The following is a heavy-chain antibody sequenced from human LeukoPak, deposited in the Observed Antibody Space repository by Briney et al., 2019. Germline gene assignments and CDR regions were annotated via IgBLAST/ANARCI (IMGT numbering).Heavy chain of an antibody. D-gene: IGHD2-2*01. J-gene: IGHJ4*02. CDR3: ARRCVSASCYLY. CDR2: VYSSGST. CDR1: GTSIRSSDLY. V-gene: IGHV4-39*01. Sequence: SETLSLTCSVSGTSIRSSDLYWGWIRQPPGKGLEWIGNVYSSGSTYYNPSLKSRVSIFVDSCTNQFSLRLSSVTAADTAVYYCARRCVSASCYLYWGQGTLVTVSS.